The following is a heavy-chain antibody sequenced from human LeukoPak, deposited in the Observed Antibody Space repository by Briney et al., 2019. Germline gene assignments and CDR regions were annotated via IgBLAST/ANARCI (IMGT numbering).Heavy chain of an antibody. Sequence: GGSLRLSCAASGFTFDDYAMHWVRQAPGKGLEWVSGISWNSGSIGYADSVKGRFTISRDNAKNSLYLQMNSLRAEDTALYYCAKDTGSSSSGGFDYWGQGTLVTVSS. CDR3: AKDTGSSSSGGFDY. D-gene: IGHD6-6*01. J-gene: IGHJ4*02. CDR1: GFTFDDYA. V-gene: IGHV3-9*01. CDR2: ISWNSGSI.